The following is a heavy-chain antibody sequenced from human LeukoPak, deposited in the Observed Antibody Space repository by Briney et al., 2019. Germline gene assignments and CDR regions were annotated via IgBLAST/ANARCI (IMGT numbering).Heavy chain of an antibody. CDR1: GYTFTSYY. D-gene: IGHD6-25*01. J-gene: IGHJ6*03. CDR2: INPSGGST. Sequence: ASVKVSCKASGYTFTSYYMHWVRQAPGQGLEWMGIINPSGGSTSYAQKFQGRVTMTRDMSTSTVYMELSSLRSEDTAVYYCARRQYSSGYYYYMDVWGKGTTVTVS. CDR3: ARRQYSSGYYYYMDV. V-gene: IGHV1-46*01.